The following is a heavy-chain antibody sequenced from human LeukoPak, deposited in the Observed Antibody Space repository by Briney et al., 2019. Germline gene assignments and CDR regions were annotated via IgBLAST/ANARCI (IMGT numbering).Heavy chain of an antibody. V-gene: IGHV3-9*01. D-gene: IGHD3-22*01. J-gene: IGHJ1*01. CDR2: LSWNSGRM. CDR1: GFTFDDYA. Sequence: SLRLSCAASGFTFDDYAMHWVRQAPGKGLEWVSGLSWNSGRMGYADSVKGRFTISRDNAKNSLYLQMNSLRTEDTALYYCAKEAYYYDSSGYYQNAEYFQHWGQGTLVTVSS. CDR3: AKEAYYYDSSGYYQNAEYFQH.